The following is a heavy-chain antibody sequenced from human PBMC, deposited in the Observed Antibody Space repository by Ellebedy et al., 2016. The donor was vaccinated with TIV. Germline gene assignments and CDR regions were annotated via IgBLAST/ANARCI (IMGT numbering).Heavy chain of an antibody. Sequence: GGSLRLSCAASGFTFSDYSMSWIRQAPGKGLDLVSYISSGGGTIYYGDPVKGRFTVSRDNAENSLYLQMNSLRAEDTAVYYCARATGIAALLDYWGQGQLVTVSS. J-gene: IGHJ4*02. V-gene: IGHV3-11*04. CDR1: GFTFSDYS. D-gene: IGHD6-6*01. CDR3: ARATGIAALLDY. CDR2: ISSGGGTI.